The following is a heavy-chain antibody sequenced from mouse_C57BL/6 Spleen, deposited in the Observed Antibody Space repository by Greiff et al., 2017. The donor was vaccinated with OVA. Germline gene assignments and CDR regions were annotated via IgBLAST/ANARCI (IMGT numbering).Heavy chain of an antibody. Sequence: VQLQQPGAELVMPGASVKLSCKASGYTFTSYWMHWVKQRPGQGLEWIGEIDPSDSYTNYNQKFKGKSTLTVDKSSSTAYMQLSSLTSEDSAVCNCARRRITTVVADYYCDYWGQGTTLTVSA. CDR2: IDPSDSYT. D-gene: IGHD1-1*01. CDR3: ARRRITTVVADYYCDY. V-gene: IGHV1-69*01. J-gene: IGHJ2*01. CDR1: GYTFTSYW.